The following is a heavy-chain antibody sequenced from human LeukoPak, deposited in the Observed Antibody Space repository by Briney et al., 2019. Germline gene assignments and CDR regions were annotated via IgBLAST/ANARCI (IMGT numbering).Heavy chain of an antibody. CDR3: ARDSSSWYYRFDY. V-gene: IGHV3-11*01. D-gene: IGHD6-13*01. J-gene: IGHJ4*02. CDR1: GFTFSDYY. Sequence: GGSLRLSCAASGFTFSDYYMSWIRQAPGKGLERVSYISSSGSTIYYADSVKGRFTISRDNAKNSLYLQMNSLRAEDTAVYYCARDSSSWYYRFDYWGQGTLVTVSS. CDR2: ISSSGSTI.